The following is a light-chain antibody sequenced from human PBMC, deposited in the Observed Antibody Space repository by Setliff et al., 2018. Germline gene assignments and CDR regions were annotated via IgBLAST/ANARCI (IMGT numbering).Light chain of an antibody. Sequence: QSVLTQPPSASGSPGQSLTISCTGTSSDVGAYNYVSWYQQHPGKAPKLMIYEVTKRPSGVPDRFSGSKSGNTASLTVSGLQAEDEADYYCSSYASSINPYVFGTGTKVTV. J-gene: IGLJ1*01. CDR3: SSYASSINPYV. CDR1: SSDVGAYNY. CDR2: EVT. V-gene: IGLV2-8*01.